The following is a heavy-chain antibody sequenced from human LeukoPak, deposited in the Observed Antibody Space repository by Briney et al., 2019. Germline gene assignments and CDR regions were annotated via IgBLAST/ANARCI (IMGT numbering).Heavy chain of an antibody. CDR2: IYHSGST. Sequence: SETLSLTCAVSGGSISSGGYSWSWLRQPPGKGLEWIGYIYHSGSTYYNPSLKSRVTISVDRSKNQFSLKLSSVTAADTAVYYCARGADYGDDYYYGMDVWGQGTTVTVSS. J-gene: IGHJ6*02. D-gene: IGHD4-17*01. V-gene: IGHV4-30-2*01. CDR3: ARGADYGDDYYYGMDV. CDR1: GGSISSGGYS.